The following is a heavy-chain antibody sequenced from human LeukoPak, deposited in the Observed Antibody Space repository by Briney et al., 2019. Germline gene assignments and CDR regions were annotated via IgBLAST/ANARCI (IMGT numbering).Heavy chain of an antibody. Sequence: GGSLRLSCAASGFTFSSYGMHWVRQAPGKGLEWVSYISSSSSTIYYADSVKGRFTISRDNAKNSLYLQMNSLRAEDTAVYYCARDSYGGDELWEVRWFDPWGQGTLVTVSS. CDR3: ARDSYGGDELWEVRWFDP. D-gene: IGHD3-16*01. CDR1: GFTFSSYG. V-gene: IGHV3-48*04. J-gene: IGHJ5*02. CDR2: ISSSSSTI.